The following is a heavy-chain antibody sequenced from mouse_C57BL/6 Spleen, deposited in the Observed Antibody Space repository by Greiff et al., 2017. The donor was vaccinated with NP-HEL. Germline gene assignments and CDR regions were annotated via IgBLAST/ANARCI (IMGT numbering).Heavy chain of an antibody. D-gene: IGHD2-1*01. CDR3: ARDGGVYGNSWFAY. CDR1: GFTFSSYA. Sequence: EVQRVESGGGLVKPGGSLKLSCAASGFTFSSYAMSWVRQTPEKRLEWVATISDGGSYTYYPDNVKGRFTISRDNAKNNLYLQMSHLKSEDTAMYYCARDGGVYGNSWFAYWGQGTLVTVSA. CDR2: ISDGGSYT. V-gene: IGHV5-4*01. J-gene: IGHJ3*01.